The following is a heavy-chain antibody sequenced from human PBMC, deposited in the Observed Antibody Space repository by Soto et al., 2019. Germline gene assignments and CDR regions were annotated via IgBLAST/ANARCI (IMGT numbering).Heavy chain of an antibody. J-gene: IGHJ4*02. CDR1: GFPFSSYG. Sequence: GGSLRLSCAASGFPFSSYGMHWVRQAPGKGLEWVAVIWYDGSNKYYADSVKGRFTISRDNSKNTLYLQMNSLRAEDTAVYYCARGDSSGSAGYYFDYWGQGTLVTVSS. CDR2: IWYDGSNK. CDR3: ARGDSSGSAGYYFDY. D-gene: IGHD3-22*01. V-gene: IGHV3-33*01.